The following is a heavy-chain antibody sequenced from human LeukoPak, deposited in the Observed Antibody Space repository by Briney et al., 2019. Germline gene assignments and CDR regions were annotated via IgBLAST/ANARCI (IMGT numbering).Heavy chain of an antibody. V-gene: IGHV4-61*02. CDR1: GGSISSGSYY. D-gene: IGHD6-19*01. Sequence: SETLSLTCTVSGGSISSGSYYWSWIRQPAGKGLEWIGRIYISGSTNYNPSLKSRVTISVDTSKNQFSLKLSSVTAADTAVYYCARDLTTYSSGWYGPFDYWGREPWSPSPQ. CDR2: IYISGST. CDR3: ARDLTTYSSGWYGPFDY. J-gene: IGHJ4*02.